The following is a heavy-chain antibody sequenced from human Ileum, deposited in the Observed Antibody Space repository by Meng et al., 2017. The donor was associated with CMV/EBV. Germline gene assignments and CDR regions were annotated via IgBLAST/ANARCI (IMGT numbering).Heavy chain of an antibody. D-gene: IGHD5-12*01. CDR1: GFTFSSYA. Sequence: GESLKISCAASGFTFSSYAMSWVRQAPGKGLEWVSAISGSGGSTYYADSVKGRFTISRDNSKNTLYLQMNSLRAEDTAVYYCAKGRGGWLLDYWGQGTLVTGAS. CDR2: ISGSGGST. CDR3: AKGRGGWLLDY. V-gene: IGHV3-23*01. J-gene: IGHJ4*02.